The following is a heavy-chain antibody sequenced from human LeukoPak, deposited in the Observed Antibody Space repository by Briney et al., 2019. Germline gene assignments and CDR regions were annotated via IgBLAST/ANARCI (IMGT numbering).Heavy chain of an antibody. CDR3: ARNSSNGNSPHDAFDI. CDR1: GFTVSSNY. D-gene: IGHD4-23*01. CDR2: IYSGGST. V-gene: IGHV3-53*01. J-gene: IGHJ3*02. Sequence: GGSLRLSCAASGFTVSSNYMSWVRQAPGKGLEWVLVIYSGGSTYYADSVKGRFTISRDNSKNTLYLQMNSLRAEDTAVYYCARNSSNGNSPHDAFDIWGQGTMVTVSS.